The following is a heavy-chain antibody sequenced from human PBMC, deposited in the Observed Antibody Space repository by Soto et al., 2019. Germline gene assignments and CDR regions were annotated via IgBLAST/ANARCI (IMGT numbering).Heavy chain of an antibody. J-gene: IGHJ6*02. CDR3: AVTRRVVVVAASYYYGMYV. CDR2: IIPIFGTA. D-gene: IGHD2-15*01. Sequence: ASVKVSCKASGGTFSSYAISWVRQAPGQGLEWMGGIIPIFGTANYAQKFQGRVTITADESTSTAYMELSSLRSEDTAVYYCAVTRRVVVVAASYYYGMYVWGQGTTVTVSS. CDR1: GGTFSSYA. V-gene: IGHV1-69*13.